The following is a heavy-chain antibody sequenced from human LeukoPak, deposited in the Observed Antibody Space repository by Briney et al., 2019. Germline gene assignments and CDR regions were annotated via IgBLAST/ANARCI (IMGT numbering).Heavy chain of an antibody. D-gene: IGHD2-15*01. CDR2: ISSSSSTI. Sequence: GGSLRLSCAASGFTFSSYSMNWVRQAPGKGLEWVSYISSSSSTIYYADSVKGRFTISRDNAKNSLYLQMNSLRDEDTAVYYCARDLVMVVAARDGFDYWGQGTLVTVSS. V-gene: IGHV3-48*02. CDR1: GFTFSSYS. J-gene: IGHJ4*02. CDR3: ARDLVMVVAARDGFDY.